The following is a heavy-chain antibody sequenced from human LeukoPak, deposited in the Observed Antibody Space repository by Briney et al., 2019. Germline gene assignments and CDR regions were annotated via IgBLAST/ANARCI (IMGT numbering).Heavy chain of an antibody. Sequence: GASVKVSCKASGYTFSGYYIHWVRQAPGQGLEWMGWINPNSGATNYAQRFQGRVTMTRDTSISTAYMELSRLRSDDTAVYSCARQYTSSSLGYWGQGTLVTASS. CDR2: INPNSGAT. CDR3: ARQYTSSSLGY. J-gene: IGHJ4*02. V-gene: IGHV1-2*02. CDR1: GYTFSGYY. D-gene: IGHD6-6*01.